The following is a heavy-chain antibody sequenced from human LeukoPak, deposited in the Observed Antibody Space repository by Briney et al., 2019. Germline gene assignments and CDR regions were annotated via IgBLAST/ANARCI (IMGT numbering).Heavy chain of an antibody. J-gene: IGHJ4*02. CDR3: ARGAGGSSSLDY. Sequence: PSETLSLTCTVSGGTISSYYLSWIRQPPGKGLEWIGSIYYSGSTYYNPSLKSRVTISVDTSKDQFSLKLSSVTAADTAVYYCARGAGGSSSLDYWGQGPLVIVSP. D-gene: IGHD1-26*01. CDR1: GGTISSYY. V-gene: IGHV4-59*05. CDR2: IYYSGST.